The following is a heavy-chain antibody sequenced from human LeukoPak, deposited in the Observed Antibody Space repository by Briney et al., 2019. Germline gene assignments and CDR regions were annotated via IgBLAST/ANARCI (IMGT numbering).Heavy chain of an antibody. CDR1: GYTLTELS. D-gene: IGHD6-13*01. Sequence: WASVKVSCKVSGYTLTELSMHWVRQAPGKGLEWMGGFDPEDGETIYAQKFQGRVTMTEDTSTDTAYMELSSLRSEDTAVYCCATVAAAGAYRFDYWGQGTLVTVSS. J-gene: IGHJ4*02. CDR2: FDPEDGET. V-gene: IGHV1-24*01. CDR3: ATVAAAGAYRFDY.